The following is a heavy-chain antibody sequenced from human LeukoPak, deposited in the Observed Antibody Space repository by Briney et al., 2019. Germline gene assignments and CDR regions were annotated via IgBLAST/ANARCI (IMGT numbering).Heavy chain of an antibody. CDR1: GFTFSSYW. CDR2: IKQDGSEK. V-gene: IGHV3-7*01. Sequence: GGSLRLSCAASGFTFSSYWMSWVRQAPGKGLEWVANIKQDGSEKYYVDSVKGRFTISRDNAKNSLYLQMNSLRAEDTAVYYCARDPPPGCPYCGGDSQYYFDYWGQGTLVTVSS. CDR3: ARDPPPGCPYCGGDSQYYFDY. J-gene: IGHJ4*02. D-gene: IGHD2-21*01.